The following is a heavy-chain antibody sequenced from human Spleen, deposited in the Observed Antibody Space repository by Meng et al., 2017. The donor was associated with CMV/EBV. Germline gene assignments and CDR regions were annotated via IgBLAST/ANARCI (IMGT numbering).Heavy chain of an antibody. CDR3: AKDDYRTPPPDAFDI. Sequence: GESLKISCAASGFTFSNYGMHWVRQAPGKGLEWVAVIWYDGKTKYYADSVKGRFSISRDNSKYPLYLQMNSLRADDTAVYYCAKDDYRTPPPDAFDIWGQGTMVTVSS. D-gene: IGHD4/OR15-4a*01. J-gene: IGHJ3*02. CDR1: GFTFSNYG. V-gene: IGHV3-33*06. CDR2: IWYDGKTK.